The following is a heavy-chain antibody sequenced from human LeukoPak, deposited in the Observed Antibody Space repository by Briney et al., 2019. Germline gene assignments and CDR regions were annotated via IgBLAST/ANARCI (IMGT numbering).Heavy chain of an antibody. Sequence: SETLSLTCTVSGGSISSYYWSWIRQPAGKGLKWIGRIYDGGSTNYNPSLKSRVTMSVDTSKNQISLKLKSVTAADTAVYYCARDSGTSGEVKFDPWGQGALVTVSS. CDR1: GGSISSYY. J-gene: IGHJ5*02. CDR3: ARDSGTSGEVKFDP. D-gene: IGHD3-10*01. CDR2: IYDGGST. V-gene: IGHV4-4*07.